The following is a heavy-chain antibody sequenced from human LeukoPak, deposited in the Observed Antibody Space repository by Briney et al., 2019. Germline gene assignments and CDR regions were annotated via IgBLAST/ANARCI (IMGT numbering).Heavy chain of an antibody. J-gene: IGHJ4*02. V-gene: IGHV3-21*04. Sequence: GGSLRLSCAASGFTFSSYSMNWVRQAPGKGLEWVSSISSSSSYIYYADSVKGRFTISRDNSKNTLYLQMNSLRAEDTAVYYCAKDRKLGPLDYWGQGTLVTVSS. CDR2: ISSSSSYI. CDR1: GFTFSSYS. D-gene: IGHD7-27*01. CDR3: AKDRKLGPLDY.